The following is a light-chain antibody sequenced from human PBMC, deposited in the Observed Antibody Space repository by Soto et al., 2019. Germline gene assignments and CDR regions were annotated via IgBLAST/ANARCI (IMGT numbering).Light chain of an antibody. CDR3: QQYHNSPRT. Sequence: EIVLTQSPGALSLSPGERATLSCRASQSVSSRSLAWYQQKPGQAPRLLIYAASARATGIPDRFSGSGSGTDFTLTVSRLEPEDFAVYYCQQYHNSPRTFGQGTKVEIK. CDR2: AAS. V-gene: IGKV3-20*01. CDR1: QSVSSRS. J-gene: IGKJ1*01.